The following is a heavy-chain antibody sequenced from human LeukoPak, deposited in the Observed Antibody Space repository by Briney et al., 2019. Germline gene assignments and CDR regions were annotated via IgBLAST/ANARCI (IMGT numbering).Heavy chain of an antibody. V-gene: IGHV4-30-2*01. CDR1: GGSISSGTYY. CDR3: ARDFCSSTSCIFDY. CDR2: ISHSGST. Sequence: SETLSLTCTVSGGSISSGTYYWSWIRQTPGKGLEWIGYISHSGSTYYNPSLKSRVTISLDRSRNLFSLKLNSVTAADTAVYYCARDFCSSTSCIFDYWGQGTLVTVSS. J-gene: IGHJ4*02. D-gene: IGHD2-2*01.